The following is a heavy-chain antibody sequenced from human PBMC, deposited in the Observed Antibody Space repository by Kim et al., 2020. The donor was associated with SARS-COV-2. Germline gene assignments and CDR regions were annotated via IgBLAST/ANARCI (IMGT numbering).Heavy chain of an antibody. V-gene: IGHV3-23*01. J-gene: IGHJ4*02. Sequence: GSTYYADSVKGRFTISRDNSKNTLYLQMNSLRAEDTAVYYCAKDPLTTGVWGQGTLVTVSS. CDR2: GST. D-gene: IGHD4-4*01. CDR3: AKDPLTTGV.